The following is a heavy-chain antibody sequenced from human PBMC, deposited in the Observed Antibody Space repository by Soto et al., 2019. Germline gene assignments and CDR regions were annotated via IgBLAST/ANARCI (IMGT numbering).Heavy chain of an antibody. V-gene: IGHV5-51*01. J-gene: IGHJ6*02. CDR1: GYTLTNYG. CDR3: AASIFYYGMDV. CDR2: IYPGDSDT. Sequence: KVSCKASGYTLTNYGISWVRQMPGKGPEWMGIIYPGDSDTKYNPSFQGQVTISADKSITTTYLQWSSLKASDTAIYYCAASIFYYGMDVWGQGTTVTVSS.